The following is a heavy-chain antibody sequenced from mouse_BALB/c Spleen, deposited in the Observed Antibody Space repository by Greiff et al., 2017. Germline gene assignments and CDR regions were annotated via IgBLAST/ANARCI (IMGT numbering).Heavy chain of an antibody. V-gene: IGHV1-4*01. CDR2: INPSSGYT. D-gene: IGHD1-1*01. CDR3: ARSGTTVVERGYYAMDY. Sequence: QVQLQQSGAELARPGASVKMSCKASGYTFTSYTMHWVKQRPGQGLEWIGYINPSSGYTNYNQKFKGKATLTADTSSSTAYMQLSSLTSEDSAVYFCARSGTTVVERGYYAMDYWGQGTSVTVSS. CDR1: GYTFTSYT. J-gene: IGHJ4*01.